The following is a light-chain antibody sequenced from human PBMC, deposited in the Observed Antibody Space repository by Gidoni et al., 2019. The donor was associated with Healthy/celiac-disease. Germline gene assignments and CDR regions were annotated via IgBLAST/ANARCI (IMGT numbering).Light chain of an antibody. Sequence: EIVLPHPPGTLSLSPGERATLSCRASQSASISYLAWYQQKPGQAPSLLIYGASSSATGIPDRFSGSGSWTDFTLTISRLQPEDFVVYYCQQYGSSRPITFGQGTRLEIK. CDR1: QSASISY. J-gene: IGKJ5*01. CDR2: GAS. CDR3: QQYGSSRPIT. V-gene: IGKV3-20*01.